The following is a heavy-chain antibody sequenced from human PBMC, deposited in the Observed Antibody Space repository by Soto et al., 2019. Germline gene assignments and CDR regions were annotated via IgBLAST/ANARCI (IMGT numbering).Heavy chain of an antibody. D-gene: IGHD6-19*01. CDR2: ISAYNGNT. CDR1: GYTFTSYG. V-gene: IGHV1-18*01. Sequence: ASVKVSCKASGYTFTSYGTSWVRQAPGQGLEWKGWISAYNGNTNYAQKLQGRVTMTTDTSTSTAYMELRSLRSDDTAVYYCARVGPVAGTDDAFDIWGQGTMVTVSS. CDR3: ARVGPVAGTDDAFDI. J-gene: IGHJ3*02.